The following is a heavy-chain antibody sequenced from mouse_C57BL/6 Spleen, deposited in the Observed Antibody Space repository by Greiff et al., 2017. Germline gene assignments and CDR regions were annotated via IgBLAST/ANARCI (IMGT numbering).Heavy chain of an antibody. J-gene: IGHJ4*01. Sequence: QVQLKESGPGILQSSQTLSLTCSFSGFSLSTSGMGVSWIRQPSGKGLEWLAHIYWDDDKRYNPSLKSRLTISKDTSRNQVFLKITSVDTADTATYYCARGGWLLPYYYARDYWGQGTSVTVSS. V-gene: IGHV8-12*01. CDR1: GFSLSTSGMG. CDR3: ARGGWLLPYYYARDY. CDR2: IYWDDDK. D-gene: IGHD2-3*01.